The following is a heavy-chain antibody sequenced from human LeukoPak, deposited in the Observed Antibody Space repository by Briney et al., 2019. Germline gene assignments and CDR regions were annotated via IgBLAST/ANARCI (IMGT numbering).Heavy chain of an antibody. D-gene: IGHD3-3*01. Sequence: GGSLRLSCPASGFTFSSYWMSWVRQAPGKGLEWVANIKQDGSEKYYVDSVKGRFTISRDNAKNSLYLQMNSLRAEDTAVYYCAREGSGASYWGQGTLVTVSS. J-gene: IGHJ4*02. CDR2: IKQDGSEK. CDR1: GFTFSSYW. CDR3: AREGSGASY. V-gene: IGHV3-7*01.